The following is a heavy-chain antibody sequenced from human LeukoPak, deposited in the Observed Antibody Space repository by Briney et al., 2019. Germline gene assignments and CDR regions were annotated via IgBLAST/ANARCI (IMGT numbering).Heavy chain of an antibody. CDR3: ASFVPAAATPLNI. V-gene: IGHV5-51*01. D-gene: IGHD2-2*01. J-gene: IGHJ4*02. Sequence: GESLKISCKGSGYSFTSYWIGWVRQMPGKDLEWMGIIYPGDSDTRYSPSFQGQVTISADKSISTAYLQWSSLKASDTAMYYCASFVPAAATPLNIWGQGTLVTVSS. CDR2: IYPGDSDT. CDR1: GYSFTSYW.